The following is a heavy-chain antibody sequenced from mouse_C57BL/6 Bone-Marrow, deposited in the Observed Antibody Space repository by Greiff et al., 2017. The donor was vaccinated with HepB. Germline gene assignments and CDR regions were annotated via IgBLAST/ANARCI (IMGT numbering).Heavy chain of an antibody. CDR3: ARDGDGYPFDY. V-gene: IGHV7-1*01. CDR1: GFTFSDFY. D-gene: IGHD2-3*01. CDR2: SRNKANDYTT. J-gene: IGHJ2*01. Sequence: EVQVVESGGGLVQSGRSLRLSCATSGFTFSDFYMEWVRQAPGKGLEWIAASRNKANDYTTEYSASVKGRFIVSRDTSQSILYLQMNALRAEDTAIYYCARDGDGYPFDYWGQGTTLTVSS.